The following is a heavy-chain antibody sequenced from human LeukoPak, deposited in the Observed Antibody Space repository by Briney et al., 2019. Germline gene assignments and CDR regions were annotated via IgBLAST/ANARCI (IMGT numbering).Heavy chain of an antibody. J-gene: IGHJ4*02. CDR3: ARHDLYDGRGDWTCYFDH. CDR2: ISYSGNT. V-gene: IGHV4-38-2*01. Sequence: SETLSLTCLVSAYSINSDYYWGWIRQPPGKGLEGIGSISYSGNTYYNPSLRRRVTTSIDKSTNQFSLKLLSVSAADTAVYFCARHDLYDGRGDWTCYFDHWGQGILVTVSS. CDR1: AYSINSDYY. D-gene: IGHD3-22*01.